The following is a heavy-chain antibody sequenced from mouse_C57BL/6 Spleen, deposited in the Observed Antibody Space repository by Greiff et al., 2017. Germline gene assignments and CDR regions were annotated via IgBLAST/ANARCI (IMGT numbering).Heavy chain of an antibody. CDR2: ISSGSSTI. CDR3: ARGWYFDV. J-gene: IGHJ1*03. Sequence: EVQLQQSGGGLVKPGGSLKLSCAASGFTFSDYGMHWVRQAPEKGLEWVAYISSGSSTIYYADTVKGRFTISRDNAKNTLFLQMTSLRSEDTAMYYCARGWYFDVWGTGTTVTVSS. V-gene: IGHV5-17*01. CDR1: GFTFSDYG.